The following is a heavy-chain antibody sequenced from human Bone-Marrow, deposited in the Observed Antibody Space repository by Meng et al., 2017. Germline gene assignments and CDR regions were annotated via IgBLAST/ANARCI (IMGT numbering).Heavy chain of an antibody. CDR1: GFTFSSYE. CDR3: ARSLRISGWYWSWFDP. Sequence: GESLKISCAASGFTFSSYEMNWVRQAPGKGLEWVSYISSSGSTIYYADSVKGRFTISRDNAKNSLHLQMNSLRAEDTAVYYCARSLRISGWYWSWFDPWGQGTLVTVSS. CDR2: ISSSGSTI. V-gene: IGHV3-48*03. D-gene: IGHD6-19*01. J-gene: IGHJ5*02.